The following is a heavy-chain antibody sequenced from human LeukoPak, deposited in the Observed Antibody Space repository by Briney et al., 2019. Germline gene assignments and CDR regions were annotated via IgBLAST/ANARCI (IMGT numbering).Heavy chain of an antibody. CDR3: ARSPTSDSFDD. CDR2: ISGSSTFI. CDR1: GFTFSSYS. V-gene: IGHV3-21*01. Sequence: GGSLRLSCAASGFTFSSYSMHWVRQAPGRGLEWVSSISGSSTFIFYADSVKGRFTISRDNAKNSLYLQMNSLRAEDTAVYYCARSPTSDSFDDWGQGTLVGVSS. J-gene: IGHJ4*02.